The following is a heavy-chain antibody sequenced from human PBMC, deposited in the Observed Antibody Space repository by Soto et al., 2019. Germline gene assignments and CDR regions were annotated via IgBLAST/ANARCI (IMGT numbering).Heavy chain of an antibody. CDR3: ARGPCDYGDSHLCYGMDV. CDR1: GYTFTSYA. CDR2: INAGNGNT. D-gene: IGHD4-17*01. Sequence: ASVKVSCKASGYTFTSYAMHWVRQAPGQRLEWMGWINAGNGNTKYSQKFQGRVTITRDTSASTAYMELSSLRSEDTAVYYCARGPCDYGDSHLCYGMDVWGQGTTVTVSS. J-gene: IGHJ6*02. V-gene: IGHV1-3*01.